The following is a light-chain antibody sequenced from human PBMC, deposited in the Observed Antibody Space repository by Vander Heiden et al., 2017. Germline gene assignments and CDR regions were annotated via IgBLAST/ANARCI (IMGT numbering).Light chain of an antibody. CDR2: KAS. J-gene: IGKJ1*01. CDR3: QQYNSDSPWT. Sequence: DIQMTQSPSTLSASVGDRVTITCRASQSISSWLAWYQQKPGKAPKFLIYKASNLESGVPSRFSGSGSGTEFTLTISSLQPDDFATYYCQQYNSDSPWTFGQGTKVEIK. V-gene: IGKV1-5*03. CDR1: QSISSW.